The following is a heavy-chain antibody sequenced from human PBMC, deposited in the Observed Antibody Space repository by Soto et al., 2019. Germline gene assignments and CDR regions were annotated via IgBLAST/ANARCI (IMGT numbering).Heavy chain of an antibody. Sequence: SGGSLRLSCAASGFTFSSYGMHWVRQAPGKGLEWVAVIWYDGSNKYYADSVKGRFTISRDNSKNTLYLQMNSLRAEDTAVYYCARDHCTTTTCYTVWFDPWGQGTRVTVSS. CDR3: ARDHCTTTTCYTVWFDP. J-gene: IGHJ5*02. CDR1: GFTFSSYG. V-gene: IGHV3-33*01. CDR2: IWYDGSNK. D-gene: IGHD2-2*02.